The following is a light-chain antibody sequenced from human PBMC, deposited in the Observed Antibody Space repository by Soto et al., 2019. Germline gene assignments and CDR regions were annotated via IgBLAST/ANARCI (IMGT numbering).Light chain of an antibody. Sequence: EILLTQSPGTLSLSPGERATLSCRASQSVSRNYLAWYQQKPGQAPRLLIYGASTRATGIPDRFSGSGSGTDFTLTISRLEPEDFAVYHCQQYSSSPLTFGGGTKVDI. V-gene: IGKV3-20*01. J-gene: IGKJ4*01. CDR1: QSVSRNY. CDR2: GAS. CDR3: QQYSSSPLT.